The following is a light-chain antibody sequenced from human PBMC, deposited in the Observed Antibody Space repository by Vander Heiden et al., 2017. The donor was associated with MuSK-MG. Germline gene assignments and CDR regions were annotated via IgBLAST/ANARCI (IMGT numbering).Light chain of an antibody. CDR3: QQYDNDPLT. CDR2: DAS. Sequence: DIQMTQSPSSLSASVGDRVTITCQASQDISNYLNWYQQKPGKAPKLLIYDASNLETGVPSRFSGSGSGTDFTFTISSLQPEDFATYYCQQYDNDPLTFGGGTKVEIK. V-gene: IGKV1-33*01. J-gene: IGKJ4*01. CDR1: QDISNY.